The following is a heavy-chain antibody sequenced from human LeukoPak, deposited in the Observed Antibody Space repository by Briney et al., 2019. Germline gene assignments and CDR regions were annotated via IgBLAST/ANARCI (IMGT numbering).Heavy chain of an antibody. CDR3: ARGYNYNFDY. V-gene: IGHV4-59*08. D-gene: IGHD1-20*01. J-gene: IGHJ4*02. CDR1: GGSISSHY. CDR2: MYDRGST. Sequence: RPSETLSLTCTVSGGSISSHYWSWIRQPPGKGLEWIGYMYDRGSTTYNPSLKSRVTISEDTSKNQFSLKLSSVTAADTAVYYCARGYNYNFDYWRQGTLVTVSA.